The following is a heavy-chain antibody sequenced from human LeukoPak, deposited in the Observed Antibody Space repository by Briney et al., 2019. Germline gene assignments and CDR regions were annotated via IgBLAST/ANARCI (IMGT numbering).Heavy chain of an antibody. CDR2: IIPIFGTA. D-gene: IGHD3-22*01. Sequence: SGKVSCKASGGTFSSYAISWVRQAPGQGLEWMGRIIPIFGTANYAQKFQGRVTITTDESTSTAYMELSSLRSEDTAVYYCARERKRGYYDSSGPDDYWGQGTLVTVSS. V-gene: IGHV1-69*05. J-gene: IGHJ4*02. CDR3: ARERKRGYYDSSGPDDY. CDR1: GGTFSSYA.